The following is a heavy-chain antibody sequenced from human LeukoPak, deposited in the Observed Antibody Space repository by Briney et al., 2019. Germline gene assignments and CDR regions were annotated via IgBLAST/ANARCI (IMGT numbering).Heavy chain of an antibody. D-gene: IGHD6-25*01. CDR3: ARGVRSSGDDY. J-gene: IGHJ4*02. CDR1: GGSISSYY. V-gene: IGHV4-59*12. Sequence: PSETLSLTRTVSGGSISSYYWGWVRQPPGKALEWIGNIFYSGSTYYSPSLKSRVTISLDTSRNQFSLKLSSVTAADTAVYYCARGVRSSGDDYWGQGTLVTVSS. CDR2: IFYSGST.